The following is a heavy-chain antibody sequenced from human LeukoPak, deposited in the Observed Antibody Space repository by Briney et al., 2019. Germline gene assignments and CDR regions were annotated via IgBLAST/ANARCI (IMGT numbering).Heavy chain of an antibody. CDR3: TKGREGNHMTTVNMDV. D-gene: IGHD4-11*01. CDR2: IKSDGGT. V-gene: IGHV3-74*01. J-gene: IGHJ6*03. CDR1: GFTFSTYW. Sequence: GGSLRLSCAASGFTFSTYWMHWVRQAPGKGLVRVSRIKSDGGTNYADSVKGRFTISRDNSKNTLYLQMNSLRAEDTAVYSCTKGREGNHMTTVNMDVWGKGTTVTVSS.